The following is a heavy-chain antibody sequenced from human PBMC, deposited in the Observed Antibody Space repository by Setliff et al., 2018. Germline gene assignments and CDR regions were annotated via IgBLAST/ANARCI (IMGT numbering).Heavy chain of an antibody. CDR2: IFHSGST. CDR1: GDSFSDYY. Sequence: SETLSLTCAVYGDSFSDYYWSWIRQPPGKGLEWIGNIFHSGSTYYNPTLKSRVSISADTSMNHFSLRMTSVSAADTAVYYCAKEHVVISFVTNTHHHYGMDVWGQGATVTVSS. J-gene: IGHJ6*02. CDR3: AKEHVVISFVTNTHHHYGMDV. V-gene: IGHV4-34*12. D-gene: IGHD2-8*01.